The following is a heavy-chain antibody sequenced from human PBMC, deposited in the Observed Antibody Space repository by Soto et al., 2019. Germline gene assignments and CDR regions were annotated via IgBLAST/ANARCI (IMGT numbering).Heavy chain of an antibody. V-gene: IGHV3-64D*08. D-gene: IGHD6-13*01. CDR3: VKDLFSSTWSNTLDC. J-gene: IGHJ4*02. Sequence: PGGSLRLSCSASGFTFNIYAMHWVRQAPGKGLEYVSAISSNEGSTYYADSVKGRFTISRDNSKNTLYLQMSSLRGEDTAVYYCVKDLFSSTWSNTLDCWGQGTLVTVSS. CDR2: ISSNEGST. CDR1: GFTFNIYA.